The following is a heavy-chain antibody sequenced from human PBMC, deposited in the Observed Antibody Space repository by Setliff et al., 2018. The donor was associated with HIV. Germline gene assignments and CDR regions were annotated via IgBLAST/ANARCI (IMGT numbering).Heavy chain of an antibody. Sequence: SSETLSLTCSVSGGSISSNYWSWIRQPPGKGLEWIGYIYYTGSASYNPSLKSRVTMSADTSKNNFSLKLTSVTAADTAVYYCAREGQNMDDSFDLWGQGTMVTVSS. V-gene: IGHV4-59*01. J-gene: IGHJ3*01. CDR1: GGSISSNY. D-gene: IGHD3-10*01. CDR2: IYYTGSA. CDR3: AREGQNMDDSFDL.